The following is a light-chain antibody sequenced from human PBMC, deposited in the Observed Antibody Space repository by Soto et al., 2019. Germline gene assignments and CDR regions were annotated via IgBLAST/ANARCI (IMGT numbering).Light chain of an antibody. Sequence: EIVMTQSPATLSVSPGERATLSCRASQSVRYNLGWYQQKPGQAPRLLIHSAFTRATGIPARFSGSGSGTEFTLTISSLQSEDFAVYYCHHYGSSLLSTFGQGTKLEI. CDR2: SAF. CDR1: QSVRYN. J-gene: IGKJ2*01. V-gene: IGKV3-15*01. CDR3: HHYGSSLLST.